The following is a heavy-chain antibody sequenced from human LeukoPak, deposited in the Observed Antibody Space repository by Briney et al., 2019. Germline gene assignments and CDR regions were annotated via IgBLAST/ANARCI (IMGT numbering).Heavy chain of an antibody. V-gene: IGHV3-7*01. CDR1: GFTFSSYW. CDR3: ARVFSPHTRRRVYYYGMDV. J-gene: IGHJ6*02. CDR2: IKQDGSEK. D-gene: IGHD1-14*01. Sequence: GGSLRLSCAASGFTFSSYWMSWVRQAPGKGLQWVANIKQDGSEKYYVDSVKGRFTISRDNAKNSLYLQMNSLRAEDTAVYYCARVFSPHTRRRVYYYGMDVWGQGTTVTVSS.